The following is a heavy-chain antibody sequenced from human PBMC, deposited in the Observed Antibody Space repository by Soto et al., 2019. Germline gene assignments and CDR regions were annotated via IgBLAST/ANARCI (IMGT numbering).Heavy chain of an antibody. V-gene: IGHV3-9*01. J-gene: IGHJ2*01. Sequence: EVQLVQSGGGLAHPGGSLRLSCEASGFIFEDSDMHWVRQPPGKGLQWVSGISWNSGDKDYGDSVKGRFTISRDNAKNSLDLQMSSLRVEDTATYYCVKKSCSHTRCYTGWFFDLWGRGTLVTVSS. CDR2: ISWNSGDK. D-gene: IGHD2-15*01. CDR3: VKKSCSHTRCYTGWFFDL. CDR1: GFIFEDSD.